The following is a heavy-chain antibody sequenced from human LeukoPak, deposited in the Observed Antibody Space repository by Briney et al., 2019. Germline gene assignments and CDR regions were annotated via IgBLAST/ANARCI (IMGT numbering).Heavy chain of an antibody. CDR2: MSPQSGDT. J-gene: IGHJ4*02. Sequence: ASVKVSCKTSGYTFINYDITWVRQATGQGLEWMGWMSPQSGDTGYAQKFQGRVTMTRDASISTAYMELSSLISEDTAVYYCARGPPYNSTLGHWGQGTLVIVSS. V-gene: IGHV1-8*01. CDR1: GYTFINYD. D-gene: IGHD6-13*01. CDR3: ARGPPYNSTLGH.